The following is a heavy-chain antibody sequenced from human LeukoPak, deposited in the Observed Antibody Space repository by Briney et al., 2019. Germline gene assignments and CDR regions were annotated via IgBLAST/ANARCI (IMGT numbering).Heavy chain of an antibody. CDR1: GGTFSSYA. D-gene: IGHD6-13*01. Sequence: RASVKVSCKASGGTFSSYAISWERQAPGQGLKWMGRIIPILGIANYAQKFQGRVTITADKSTSTAYMELSSLRSEDTAVYYCANTGYSSSWYGYYYYYYGMDVWGQGTTVTVSS. CDR2: IIPILGIA. CDR3: ANTGYSSSWYGYYYYYYGMDV. J-gene: IGHJ6*02. V-gene: IGHV1-69*04.